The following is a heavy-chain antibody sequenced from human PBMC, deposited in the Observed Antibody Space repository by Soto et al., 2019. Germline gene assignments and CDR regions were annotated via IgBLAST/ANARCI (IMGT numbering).Heavy chain of an antibody. D-gene: IGHD6-13*01. CDR1: GFTFSSYA. Sequence: PGGSLRVSCAASGFTFSSYAMHWGRQAPCKGLEWVAVISYDGSNKYYADSVKGRFTISRDNSKNTLYLQMNSLRAEDTAVYYCARDGPRYSSSWYDYYYYGMDVWGQGTTVTVSS. V-gene: IGHV3-30-3*01. CDR3: ARDGPRYSSSWYDYYYYGMDV. J-gene: IGHJ6*02. CDR2: ISYDGSNK.